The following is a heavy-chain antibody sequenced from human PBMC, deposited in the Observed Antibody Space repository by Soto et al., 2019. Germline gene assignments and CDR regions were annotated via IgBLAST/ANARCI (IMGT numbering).Heavy chain of an antibody. CDR1: GGSISSSSYY. V-gene: IGHV4-39*01. CDR3: ATTLGSITMVRGVTNWFDP. J-gene: IGHJ5*02. CDR2: IYYSGST. D-gene: IGHD3-10*01. Sequence: SETLSLTCTVSGGSISSSSYYWGWIRQPPGKGLEWIGSIYYSGSTYYNPSLKSRVTISVDTSKNQFSLKLSSVTAADTAVYYCATTLGSITMVRGVTNWFDPWGQGTLVTVSS.